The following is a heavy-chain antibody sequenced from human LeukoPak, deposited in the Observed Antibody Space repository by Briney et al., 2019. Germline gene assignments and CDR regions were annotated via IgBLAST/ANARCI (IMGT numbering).Heavy chain of an antibody. V-gene: IGHV1-46*01. D-gene: IGHD3-16*02. CDR3: ARALWGSYRYTSDY. Sequence: ASVKVSCKASGYTFTSYYIHWVRQAPGQGLEWMGIINPSGGSTGYAQKFQDRVTMSRDTSTSTVYMGLSSLRSEDTAVYYCARALWGSYRYTSDYWGQGTLVTVSS. CDR2: INPSGGST. CDR1: GYTFTSYY. J-gene: IGHJ4*02.